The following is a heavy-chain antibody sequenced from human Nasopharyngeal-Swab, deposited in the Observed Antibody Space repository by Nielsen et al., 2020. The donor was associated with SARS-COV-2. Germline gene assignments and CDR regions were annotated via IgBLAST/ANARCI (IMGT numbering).Heavy chain of an antibody. D-gene: IGHD3-3*01. V-gene: IGHV3-11*04. CDR2: ISTTGSSK. Sequence: GGSLRLSCAASGFTFSDYCMSWIRQAPGKGREWVSHISTTGSSKYYADSLKGRFTISRDNDKNSLYLQMNSLRADDTAVYYCASGGYDFWSGYPSDYWGLGTLVTVSS. CDR3: ASGGYDFWSGYPSDY. J-gene: IGHJ4*02. CDR1: GFTFSDYC.